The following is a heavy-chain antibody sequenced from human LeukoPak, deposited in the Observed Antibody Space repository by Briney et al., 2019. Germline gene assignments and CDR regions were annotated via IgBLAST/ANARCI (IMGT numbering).Heavy chain of an antibody. CDR2: INPNSGGT. D-gene: IGHD4-17*01. V-gene: IGHV1-2*02. CDR3: ARDTTVTTYYYMDV. J-gene: IGHJ6*03. CDR1: GYTFTGYY. Sequence: ASVKVSCKASGYTFTGYYMHWVRQAPGQGLEWMGWINPNSGGTNYAQKFQGRVTTTRDTSISTAYMELSRLRSDDTAVYYCARDTTVTTYYYMDVWAKGPRSPSP.